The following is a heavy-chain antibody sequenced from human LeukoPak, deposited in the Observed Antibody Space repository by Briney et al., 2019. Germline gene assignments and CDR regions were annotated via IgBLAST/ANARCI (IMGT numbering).Heavy chain of an antibody. J-gene: IGHJ4*02. CDR1: GITLSNYG. D-gene: IGHD3-10*01. Sequence: PGVSLRLSCVVSGITLSNYGMSWVRQAPGKGLEWVSGISERGGSTNYADSVKGRFIISRGTSKNTVYLQMNSLRVEDTAVYFCAKRGIVIRAVIIIGFHKEAYYFDYWGQGILVTVSS. V-gene: IGHV3-23*01. CDR3: AKRGIVIRAVIIIGFHKEAYYFDY. CDR2: ISERGGST.